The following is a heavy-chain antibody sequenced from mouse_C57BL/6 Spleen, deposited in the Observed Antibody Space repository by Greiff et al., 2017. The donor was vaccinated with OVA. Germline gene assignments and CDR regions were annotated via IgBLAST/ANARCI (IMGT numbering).Heavy chain of an antibody. CDR3: AREDSAGLYAMDY. D-gene: IGHD3-2*02. CDR1: GYAFSSSW. Sequence: QVQLQQSGPELVKPGASVKISCKASGYAFSSSWMNWVKQRPGQGLEWIGRIYPGDGDTNYNGKFKGKATLTADKSSSTAYMQLSSLTSEDSAVYFCAREDSAGLYAMDYWGQGTSVTVSS. V-gene: IGHV1-82*01. J-gene: IGHJ4*01. CDR2: IYPGDGDT.